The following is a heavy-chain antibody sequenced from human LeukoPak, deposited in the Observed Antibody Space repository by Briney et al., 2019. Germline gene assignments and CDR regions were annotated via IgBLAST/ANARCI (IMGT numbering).Heavy chain of an antibody. Sequence: ASVKVSCKASGYTFTSYGISWLRQAPGQGLEWMGWIGAYNGNTNYAQKLQGRVTMTTDTSTSTAYMELRSLRSDDTAVYYCARDPVLYYDILTGYYKGVDYWGQGTLVTVSS. J-gene: IGHJ4*02. CDR1: GYTFTSYG. D-gene: IGHD3-9*01. CDR3: ARDPVLYYDILTGYYKGVDY. CDR2: IGAYNGNT. V-gene: IGHV1-18*01.